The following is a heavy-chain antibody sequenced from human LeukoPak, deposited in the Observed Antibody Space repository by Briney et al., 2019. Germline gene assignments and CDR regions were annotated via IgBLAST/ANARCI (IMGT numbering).Heavy chain of an antibody. J-gene: IGHJ1*01. CDR2: IIPLFGTP. CDR1: GGAFSNYA. CDR3: ARWTHGSGAGFYIH. V-gene: IGHV1-69*01. D-gene: IGHD3-10*01. Sequence: SVNVSCKASGGAFSNYAMYWVRQAPGQGLERMGGIIPLFGTPSYAQKFQVRVTITADESTTTAYMELSSLRSEDTAVYYCARWTHGSGAGFYIHWGQGTLVTVSS.